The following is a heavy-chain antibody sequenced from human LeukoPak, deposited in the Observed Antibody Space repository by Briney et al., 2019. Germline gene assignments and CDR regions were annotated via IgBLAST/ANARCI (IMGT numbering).Heavy chain of an antibody. Sequence: ASVTVSCKTSGYTFTKYAVNWVRQAPGQGLEWMGWINTNTGNPTYAQGFTGRFVFSLDTSVSTTYLQISNLKAEDTAVYYCATLYGGNSEGYFDYWGQGTLVTVSS. V-gene: IGHV7-4-1*02. D-gene: IGHD4-23*01. CDR2: INTNTGNP. CDR1: GYTFTKYA. CDR3: ATLYGGNSEGYFDY. J-gene: IGHJ4*02.